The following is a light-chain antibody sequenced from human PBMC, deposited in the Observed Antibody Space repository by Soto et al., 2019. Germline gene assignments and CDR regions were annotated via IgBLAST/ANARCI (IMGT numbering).Light chain of an antibody. J-gene: IGKJ4*01. CDR1: QSVGNN. CDR3: QQYGDWPLT. CDR2: ATS. Sequence: EIVVTQSPATLSVSPGERATLSCRASQSVGNNFAWYQQKPGQAPRLLIFATSTRATGVPARFSGSGSGTEFTLTISSLQSEDFAVYSCQQYGDWPLTFGGGAKVEIE. V-gene: IGKV3-15*01.